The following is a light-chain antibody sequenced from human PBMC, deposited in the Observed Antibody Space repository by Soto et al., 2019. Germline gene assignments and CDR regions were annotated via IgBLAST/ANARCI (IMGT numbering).Light chain of an antibody. Sequence: QSALTQPRSVSASPGQSDTISCTGTSSDVGGYNYVSWYQQHPGKAPQVVVYDVTKRPSGVPDRFSGSKSGNTASLTISGLQAEDEADYYCSSYAGLYSYVFGSGTKLTVL. J-gene: IGLJ1*01. CDR3: SSYAGLYSYV. V-gene: IGLV2-11*01. CDR1: SSDVGGYNY. CDR2: DVT.